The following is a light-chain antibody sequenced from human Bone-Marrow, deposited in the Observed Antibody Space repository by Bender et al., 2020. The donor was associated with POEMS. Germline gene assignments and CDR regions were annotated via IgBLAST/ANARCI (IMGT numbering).Light chain of an antibody. CDR2: SSH. Sequence: QSVLTQPPSASGTPGQRVTISCSGGSSNIGAHAVNWYQHLPGTAPKLLIYSSHRRPSEVPDRFSGSKSGNTASLAISGLQSEDEADYYCSSYTSRSTLYVFGTGTKVTVL. V-gene: IGLV1-44*01. CDR1: SSNIGAHA. CDR3: SSYTSRSTLYV. J-gene: IGLJ1*01.